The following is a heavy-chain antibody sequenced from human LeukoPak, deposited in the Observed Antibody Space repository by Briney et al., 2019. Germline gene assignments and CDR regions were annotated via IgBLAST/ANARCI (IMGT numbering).Heavy chain of an antibody. J-gene: IGHJ4*02. CDR2: IYYSGST. Sequence: PSETLSLTCTVSGGSISSSSYYWGWIRQPPGKGLEWIGSIYYSGSTYYNPSLKSRVTISVDTSKNQFSLKLSSVTAADTAVYYCARQYYYDSTTFDYWGQGTLVTVSS. CDR3: ARQYYYDSTTFDY. V-gene: IGHV4-39*01. D-gene: IGHD3-22*01. CDR1: GGSISSSSYY.